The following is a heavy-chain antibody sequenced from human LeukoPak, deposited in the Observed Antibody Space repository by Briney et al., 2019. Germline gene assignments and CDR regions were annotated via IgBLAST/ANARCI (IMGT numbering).Heavy chain of an antibody. V-gene: IGHV3-30-3*01. Sequence: PGGSLRLSCAASGFTFSSYAMHWVRQAPGKGLEWVAVISYDGSNKYCADSVKGRFTISRDNSKNTLYLQMNSLRAEDTAVYYCARGRGDGYNFDYWGQGTLVTVPS. CDR1: GFTFSSYA. D-gene: IGHD5-24*01. J-gene: IGHJ4*02. CDR3: ARGRGDGYNFDY. CDR2: ISYDGSNK.